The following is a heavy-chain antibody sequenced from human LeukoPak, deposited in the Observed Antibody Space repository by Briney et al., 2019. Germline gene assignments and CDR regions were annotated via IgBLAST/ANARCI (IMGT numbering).Heavy chain of an antibody. J-gene: IGHJ3*02. Sequence: GGSLRLSCAASGFTFSSYSMNWVRQAPGKGLEWVSYISSGSGILYFADSVKGRFTISRDNAKNSLFLQMNSLRDEDTAVYYCARDSIYASDIWGQGTMVTVSS. CDR2: ISSGSGIL. V-gene: IGHV3-48*02. CDR3: ARDSIYASDI. CDR1: GFTFSSYS. D-gene: IGHD3-3*02.